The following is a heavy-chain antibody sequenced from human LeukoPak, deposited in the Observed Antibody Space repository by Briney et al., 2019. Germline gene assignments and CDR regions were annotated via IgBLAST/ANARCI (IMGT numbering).Heavy chain of an antibody. CDR3: ARQINLRFLEWPGFDY. V-gene: IGHV5-51*01. J-gene: IGHJ4*02. Sequence: GESLKISCKGSGYSFTSYWIGWVRQMPGKGLEWMGIIYPGDSDTRYSPSFQGQVTISADKSISTAYLQWSSLKASDTAMYYCARQINLRFLEWPGFDYWGQGILVTVSS. CDR2: IYPGDSDT. D-gene: IGHD3-3*01. CDR1: GYSFTSYW.